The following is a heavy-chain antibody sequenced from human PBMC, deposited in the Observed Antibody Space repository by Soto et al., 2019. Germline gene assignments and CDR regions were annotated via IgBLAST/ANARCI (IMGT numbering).Heavy chain of an antibody. V-gene: IGHV1-3*01. Sequence: QVQLVQSGAEVKKPGASVKVSCKASGYTFTSYAMHWVRQAPGQRLEWMGWINAGNGNTKYSQKFQGRVTITRDTSASTAYMELSSLRSEDTAVYYCARAEPPRSSATYSFDYWGQGTLVTVSS. CDR3: ARAEPPRSSATYSFDY. CDR2: INAGNGNT. J-gene: IGHJ4*02. CDR1: GYTFTSYA. D-gene: IGHD6-25*01.